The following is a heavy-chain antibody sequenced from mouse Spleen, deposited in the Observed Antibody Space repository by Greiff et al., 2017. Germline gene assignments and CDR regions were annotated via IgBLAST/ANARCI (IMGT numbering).Heavy chain of an antibody. CDR3: ARAVITTVVVPFDY. V-gene: IGHV1-52*01. D-gene: IGHD1-1*01. CDR2: IDPSDSET. CDR1: GYTFTSYW. J-gene: IGHJ2*01. Sequence: VQLQQPGAELVRPGSSVKLSCKASGYTFTSYWMHWVKQRPIQGLEWIGNIDPSDSETHYNQKFKDKATLTVDKSSSTAYMQLSSLTSEDSAVYYCARAVITTVVVPFDYWGQGTTLTVSS.